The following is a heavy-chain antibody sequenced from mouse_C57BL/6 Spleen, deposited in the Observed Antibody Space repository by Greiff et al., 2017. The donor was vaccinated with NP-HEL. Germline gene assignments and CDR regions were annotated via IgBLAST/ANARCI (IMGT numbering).Heavy chain of an antibody. Sequence: EVKLMESGGGLVKPGGSLKLSCAASGFTFSSYAMSWVRHTPEKRLEWVATISDGGSYTYYPDNVKGRFTISRDNAKNNLYLQMSHLKSEDTAMYYCAGDETTAPSYYAMDYWGQGTSVTVSS. D-gene: IGHD1-2*01. CDR3: AGDETTAPSYYAMDY. J-gene: IGHJ4*01. V-gene: IGHV5-4*01. CDR2: ISDGGSYT. CDR1: GFTFSSYA.